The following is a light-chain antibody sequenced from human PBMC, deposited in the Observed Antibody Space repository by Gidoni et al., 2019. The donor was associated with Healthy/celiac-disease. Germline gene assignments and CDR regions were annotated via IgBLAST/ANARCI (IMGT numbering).Light chain of an antibody. J-gene: IGLJ2*01. CDR2: YDS. CDR3: QVWDSSSDVV. CDR1: NIGSKS. V-gene: IGLV3-21*04. Sequence: PGKTARITCGGNNIGSKSVHWYQQKPGQAPVLVIYYDSDRPSGIPERFSGSNSGNAATLTISRVEAGDEADYYCQVWDSSSDVVFGGGTKLTVL.